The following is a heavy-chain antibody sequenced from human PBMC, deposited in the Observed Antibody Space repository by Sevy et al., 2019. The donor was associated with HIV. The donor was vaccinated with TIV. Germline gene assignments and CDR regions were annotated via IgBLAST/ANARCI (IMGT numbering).Heavy chain of an antibody. J-gene: IGHJ4*02. CDR1: GYTLAKFS. CDR3: ATTKDYYDSSGYPFDY. CDR2: FDPEDGDPEDGKT. D-gene: IGHD3-22*01. Sequence: ASVKVSCKVSGYTLAKFSIHWVRQAPGKGLEWMTSFDPEDGDPEDGKTIYAQKFLGRVTMTEDTSTDTAYMELSSLRSDDAAEYYCATTKDYYDSSGYPFDYWGQGTLVTVSS. V-gene: IGHV1-24*01.